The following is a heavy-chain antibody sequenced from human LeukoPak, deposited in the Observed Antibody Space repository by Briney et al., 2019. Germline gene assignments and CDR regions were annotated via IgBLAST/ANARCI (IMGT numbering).Heavy chain of an antibody. J-gene: IGHJ5*02. CDR3: AKAKMATIFSNWFDP. V-gene: IGHV3-30*02. CDR2: IRYDGSNK. Sequence: GGSLRLSCAASGFTFGSYGMHWVRQAPGKGLEWVAFIRYDGSNKYYADSVKGRFTISRDNSKNTLYLQMSSLRAEDTAVYYCAKAKMATIFSNWFDPWGQGTLVTVSS. D-gene: IGHD5-24*01. CDR1: GFTFGSYG.